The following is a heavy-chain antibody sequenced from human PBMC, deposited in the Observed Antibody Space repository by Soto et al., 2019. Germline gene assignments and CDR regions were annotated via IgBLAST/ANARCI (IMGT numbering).Heavy chain of an antibody. D-gene: IGHD2-2*02. V-gene: IGHV3-23*01. CDR2: ITSNGDST. Sequence: PGGSLRLSCAAFGFDFNKYAMTWVRQAPGKGLQWVSSITSNGDSTYYADSVKGRFTTSRDNSKNTLYLHMNSLRADDTAVFYCAKDSPSYTTSPFYFDSWGQGTLVTVSS. J-gene: IGHJ4*02. CDR1: GFDFNKYA. CDR3: AKDSPSYTTSPFYFDS.